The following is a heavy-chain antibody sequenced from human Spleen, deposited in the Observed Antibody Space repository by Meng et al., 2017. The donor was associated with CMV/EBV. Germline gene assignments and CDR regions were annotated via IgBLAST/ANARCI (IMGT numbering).Heavy chain of an antibody. Sequence: ESGPGTGKPLGTLVLTCVVSGGSISSSYWWTWVRQSPGKGLEWIGEMYHSGTTNYNPSLKSRVTISMGKSNNQLSLKLNSVTAADTAVYHCATQESRDGHNPYWGQGTLVTVSS. D-gene: IGHD5-24*01. J-gene: IGHJ4*02. CDR3: ATQESRDGHNPY. V-gene: IGHV4-4*02. CDR1: GGSISSSYW. CDR2: MYHSGTT.